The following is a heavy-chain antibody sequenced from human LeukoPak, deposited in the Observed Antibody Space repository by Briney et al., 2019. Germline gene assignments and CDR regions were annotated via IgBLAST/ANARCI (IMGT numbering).Heavy chain of an antibody. V-gene: IGHV3-30*19. CDR3: ARESHAFDI. Sequence: GGSLRLSCAASGFTFSSYGMHWVRQAPGKGLEWVAVISYDGSNKYHADSVKGRFTISRDNSKNTLYLQMNSLRAEDTAVYYCARESHAFDIWGQGTMVTVSS. CDR2: ISYDGSNK. J-gene: IGHJ3*02. CDR1: GFTFSSYG.